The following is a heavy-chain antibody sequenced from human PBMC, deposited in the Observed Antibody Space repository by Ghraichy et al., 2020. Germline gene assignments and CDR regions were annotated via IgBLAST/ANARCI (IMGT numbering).Heavy chain of an antibody. CDR3: ARRPNGSPSWYFDL. CDR1: GFTFSSYA. Sequence: GGSLRLSCAASGFTFSSYAMSWVRQAPGKGLEWVSTISGSGVSTYYADSVKGRFTISRDNSQDTLYLQITSLRAEDTALYYCARRPNGSPSWYFDLWGRGTLVTVSS. CDR2: ISGSGVST. V-gene: IGHV3-23*01. D-gene: IGHD3-10*01. J-gene: IGHJ2*01.